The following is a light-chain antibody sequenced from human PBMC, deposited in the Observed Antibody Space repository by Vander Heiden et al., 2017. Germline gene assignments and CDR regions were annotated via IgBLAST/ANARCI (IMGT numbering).Light chain of an antibody. J-gene: IGKJ1*01. CDR3: HQYYNRPT. Sequence: IVMTQSPATLSVSPGERATLFCRASQSVSSNLAWYQQKPGQTPRLLIYGASTRATGIPARFSGSGSGTEFTLTISSLQSEDFAVYYCHQYYNRPTFGQGTKVEIK. V-gene: IGKV3-15*01. CDR2: GAS. CDR1: QSVSSN.